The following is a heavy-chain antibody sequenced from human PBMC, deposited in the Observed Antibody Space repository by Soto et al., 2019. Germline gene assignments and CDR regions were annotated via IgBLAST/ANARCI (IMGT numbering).Heavy chain of an antibody. J-gene: IGHJ6*03. V-gene: IGHV4-59*12. D-gene: IGHD2-15*01. CDR3: ARDQKRGYCSGGSCYSTSYYYMDV. CDR1: GGSISSYY. CDR2: IYYSGST. Sequence: QVQLQESGPGLVKPSETLSLTCTVSGGSISSYYWSWIRQPPGKGLEWIGYIYYSGSTNYNPSLKSRVTISVDTSKNQFSLKLSSVTAADTAVYYCARDQKRGYCSGGSCYSTSYYYMDVWGKGTTVTVSS.